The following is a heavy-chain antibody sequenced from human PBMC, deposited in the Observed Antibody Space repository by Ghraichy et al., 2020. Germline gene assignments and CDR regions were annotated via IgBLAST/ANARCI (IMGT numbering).Heavy chain of an antibody. D-gene: IGHD2-2*01. CDR1: GFTFSRFG. CDR3: ARGYRTTSSCNDRPWFDP. V-gene: IGHV3-33*01. J-gene: IGHJ5*02. CDR2: IWYDGSKK. Sequence: GESLNISCAASGFTFSRFGMHWVRQAPGKGLEWVAIIWYDGSKKYYADSVKGRFTISRDNSKNTLYLQMNSLRAEDTAVYYCARGYRTTSSCNDRPWFDPWGQGTLVTVSS.